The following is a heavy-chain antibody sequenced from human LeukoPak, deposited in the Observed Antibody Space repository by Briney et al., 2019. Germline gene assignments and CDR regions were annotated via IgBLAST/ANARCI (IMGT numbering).Heavy chain of an antibody. CDR1: GFTFRSYE. V-gene: IGHV3-48*03. CDR2: ITSSGNTI. J-gene: IGHJ4*02. D-gene: IGHD3-22*01. CDR3: ARANYYDISGYDY. Sequence: PGGSLRLSCAASGFTFRSYEMNWVRQAPGKGLEWVSYITSSGNTIYYADSVKGRFTISRDNAKNSLYPQMNSLRAEDTAVYYCARANYYDISGYDYWGQGTLVTVSS.